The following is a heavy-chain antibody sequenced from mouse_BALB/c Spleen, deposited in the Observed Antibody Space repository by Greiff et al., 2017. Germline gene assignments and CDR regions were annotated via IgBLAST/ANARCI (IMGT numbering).Heavy chain of an antibody. D-gene: IGHD4-1*01. CDR3: ARQKLDWYFDV. CDR2: ISNGGGST. CDR1: GFTFSSYT. Sequence: DVMLVESGGGLVQPGGSLKLSCAASGFTFSSYTMSWVRQTPEKRLEWVAYISNGGGSTYYPDTVKGRFTISRDNAKNTLYLQMSSLKSEDTAMYYCARQKLDWYFDVWGAGTTVTVSS. V-gene: IGHV5-12-2*01. J-gene: IGHJ1*01.